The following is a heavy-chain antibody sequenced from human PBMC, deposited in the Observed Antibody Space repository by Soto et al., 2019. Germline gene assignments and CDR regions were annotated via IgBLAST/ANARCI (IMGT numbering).Heavy chain of an antibody. J-gene: IGHJ6*02. CDR1: RFDFGGSW. CDR2: MNQDGGEK. V-gene: IGHV3-7*05. Sequence: GGSLRLSCAASRFDFGGSWMTWVRQAPGKGLEWVANMNQDGGEKNYVDAVKGRVTISRDNAKNSLYLQMNSLRAEDTAVYYCARGHYGMDIWGQGTTVTVSS. CDR3: ARGHYGMDI.